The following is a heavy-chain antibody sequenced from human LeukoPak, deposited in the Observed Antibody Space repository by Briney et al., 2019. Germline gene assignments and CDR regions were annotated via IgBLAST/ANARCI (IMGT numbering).Heavy chain of an antibody. D-gene: IGHD6-19*01. J-gene: IGHJ4*02. CDR1: GFTFSNAW. V-gene: IGHV3-15*01. CDR2: IKSKTDGGTT. CDR3: NLLGGYSSGWYGTSFDY. Sequence: GGSLRLSCAASGFTFSNAWMSWVRQAPGKGLEWVGRIKSKTDGGTTDYAAPVKGRFTISRDDSKNTLYLQMNSLKTEDTAVHYCNLLGGYSSGWYGTSFDYWGQGTLVTVSS.